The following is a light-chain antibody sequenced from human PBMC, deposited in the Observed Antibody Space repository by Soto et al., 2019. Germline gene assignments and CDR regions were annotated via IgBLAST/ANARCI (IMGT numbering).Light chain of an antibody. V-gene: IGKV3-15*01. CDR1: QGVTTN. CDR2: GAS. J-gene: IGKJ5*01. Sequence: EIRMAQSPNSMSVSPRERATFAWRSAQGVTTNFAWYQQKPGQPPRLLIYGASTRATGIPARFSGSGSGTEFTLTISSLQSADFAVYYCQQRSNWPLTFGQGTRLEIK. CDR3: QQRSNWPLT.